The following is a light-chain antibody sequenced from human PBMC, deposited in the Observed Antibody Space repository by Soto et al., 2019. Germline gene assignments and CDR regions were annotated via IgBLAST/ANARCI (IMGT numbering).Light chain of an antibody. Sequence: EIVLTQSPATLSLSPGERATLSCRASQSVSSYLAWYQQKPGQAPRLLIYDASNRATGIPARFSGSGSGTDFTLTISSLDTEEFAVYYCQQRSNCLTFGGGTKVEIK. CDR2: DAS. CDR3: QQRSNCLT. V-gene: IGKV3-11*01. CDR1: QSVSSY. J-gene: IGKJ4*01.